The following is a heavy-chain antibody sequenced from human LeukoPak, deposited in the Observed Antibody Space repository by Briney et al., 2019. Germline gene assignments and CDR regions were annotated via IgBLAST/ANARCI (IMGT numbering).Heavy chain of an antibody. CDR1: GYSFTSYW. CDR3: ARQGSSWVDAFDI. J-gene: IGHJ3*02. V-gene: IGHV5-51*01. D-gene: IGHD6-13*01. CDR2: IYPGDSDT. Sequence: GESLKISCMGSGYSFTSYWIGWVRQMPGKGLEWMGIIYPGDSDTRYGPSFQGQVTISADKSISTAYLQWSSLKASDTAMYYCARQGSSWVDAFDIWGQGTMVTVSS.